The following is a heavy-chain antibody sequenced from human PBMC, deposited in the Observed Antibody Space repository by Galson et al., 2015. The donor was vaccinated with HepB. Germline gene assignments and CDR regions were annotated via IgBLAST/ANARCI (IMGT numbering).Heavy chain of an antibody. V-gene: IGHV3-72*01. D-gene: IGHD3-22*01. CDR3: ARRSYYDTSGYYSYGFDI. CDR1: GFMFSDHD. J-gene: IGHJ3*02. CDR2: TGNRAKSYTT. Sequence: SLRLSCAASGFMFSDHDMDWVRQAPGKGLEWVGRTGNRAKSYTTEYVASVKGRFTISRDDSKKSVYLQMNSLKMEDTAVYYCARRSYYDTSGYYSYGFDIWGQGTMVTVS.